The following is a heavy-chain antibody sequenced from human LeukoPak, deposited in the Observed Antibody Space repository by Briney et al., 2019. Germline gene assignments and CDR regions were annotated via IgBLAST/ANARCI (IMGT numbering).Heavy chain of an antibody. CDR1: GFTFSSYA. CDR2: IRGSGDTT. D-gene: IGHD3-22*01. Sequence: GGSLRLSCAASGFTFSSYAMTWVRQAPGKGLEWVSAIRGSGDTTFYADSVKGRFTISRDNSKNTLYLQINSLRAEDTAVYSCAKDTGLGYYDSSGFDCWGDGTLVTVSS. V-gene: IGHV3-23*01. CDR3: AKDTGLGYYDSSGFDC. J-gene: IGHJ4*01.